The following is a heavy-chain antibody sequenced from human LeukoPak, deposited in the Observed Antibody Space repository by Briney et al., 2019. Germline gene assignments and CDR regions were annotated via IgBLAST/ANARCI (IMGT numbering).Heavy chain of an antibody. CDR1: GYTFSNYG. CDR3: ARDSGIAAAGTKDY. V-gene: IGHV1-18*01. D-gene: IGHD6-13*01. Sequence: VASVKVSCKTSGYTFSNYGVSWVRQAPGQGLEWMGWISAYNNNTNYAQKFQGRLTMTSDTSTSTAYMELRSLRSDDTAVYYCARDSGIAAAGTKDYWGQGTLVTVSS. CDR2: ISAYNNNT. J-gene: IGHJ4*02.